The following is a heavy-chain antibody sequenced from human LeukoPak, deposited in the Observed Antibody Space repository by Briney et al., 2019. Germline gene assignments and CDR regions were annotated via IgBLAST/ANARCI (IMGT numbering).Heavy chain of an antibody. CDR3: ARDSYGDANFDS. D-gene: IGHD4-17*01. CDR1: GFTFSSYS. CDR2: IYADGNT. V-gene: IGHV3-53*01. Sequence: GGSLRLSCAASGFTFSSYSMNWVRQAPGRGLEWVSFIYADGNTYYADSVKGRFTISRDISKNAVYLQMNSLRAEDTAVYYCARDSYGDANFDSWGQGTPVTVSS. J-gene: IGHJ4*02.